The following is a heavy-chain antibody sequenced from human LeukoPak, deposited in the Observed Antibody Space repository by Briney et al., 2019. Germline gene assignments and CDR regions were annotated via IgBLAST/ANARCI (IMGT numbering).Heavy chain of an antibody. CDR1: GFTFSSHA. Sequence: GRSLRLSCAASGFTFSSHAMHWVRQAPGKGLEWVAVISYDGSNKYYADSVKGRFTISRDNSKNTLYLQMNSLRAEDTAVYYCARDYQYSSPDYWGQGTLVTVSS. V-gene: IGHV3-30*01. D-gene: IGHD6-6*01. CDR2: ISYDGSNK. J-gene: IGHJ4*02. CDR3: ARDYQYSSPDY.